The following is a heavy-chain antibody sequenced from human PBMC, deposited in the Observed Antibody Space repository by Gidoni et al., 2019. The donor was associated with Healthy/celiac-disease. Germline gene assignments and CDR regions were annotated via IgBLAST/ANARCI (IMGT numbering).Heavy chain of an antibody. CDR3: ERQGRGIAADGTNY. Sequence: QLQLQESRPGLVKSSETVSLPCTVSDGSSTSSSYYWGWFRQPPGKWLERIGSIYYSGSTYYNPSLKSRVTISVEKFNNKFSMKLSSVTAEDTAVYYYERQGRGIAADGTNYWGQGTLVTVSS. D-gene: IGHD6-13*01. CDR1: DGSSTSSSYY. J-gene: IGHJ4*02. CDR2: IYYSGST. V-gene: IGHV4-39*01.